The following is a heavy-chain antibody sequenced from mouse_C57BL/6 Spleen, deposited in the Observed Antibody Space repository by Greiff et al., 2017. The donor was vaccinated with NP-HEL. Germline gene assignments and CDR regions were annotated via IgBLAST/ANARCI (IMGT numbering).Heavy chain of an antibody. CDR1: GFTFSDYG. CDR3: ARLPMDY. Sequence: DVMLVESGGGLVKPGGSLKLSCAASGFTFSDYGMHWVCQAPEEGLEWVAYISSGSSTIYYADTVKGRFTISRDNAKNTLFLQMTSLRSEDTAMYYCARLPMDYWGQGTSVTVSS. CDR2: ISSGSSTI. V-gene: IGHV5-17*01. J-gene: IGHJ4*01.